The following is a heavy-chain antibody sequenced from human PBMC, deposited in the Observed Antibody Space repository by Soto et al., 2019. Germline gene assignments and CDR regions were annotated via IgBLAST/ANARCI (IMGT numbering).Heavy chain of an antibody. V-gene: IGHV4-34*01. Sequence: SETLSLTCAVYGGSFSGYYWSWIRQPPGKGLEWIGEINHSGSTNYNPSLKSRVTISVDTSKNQFSLKLSSVTAADTAVYYCARGNPRVPAAITVHFDYWGQGTLVTVSS. D-gene: IGHD2-2*01. J-gene: IGHJ4*02. CDR3: ARGNPRVPAAITVHFDY. CDR1: GGSFSGYY. CDR2: INHSGST.